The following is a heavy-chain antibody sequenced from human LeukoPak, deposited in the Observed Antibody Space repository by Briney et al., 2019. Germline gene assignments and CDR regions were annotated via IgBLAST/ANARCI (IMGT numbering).Heavy chain of an antibody. V-gene: IGHV3-23*01. J-gene: IGHJ4*02. CDR3: ANDYRSGSFHDF. CDR1: GGSITPYY. CDR2: ISRRDDYT. D-gene: IGHD3-10*01. Sequence: ETLSLTCTVSGGSITPYYWSWVRQPPGKGLEWVSVISRRDDYTYYADSVKGRFTISRDNSKNTLYLQMNTLRAEDTAVYYCANDYRSGSFHDFWGQGTLVTVSS.